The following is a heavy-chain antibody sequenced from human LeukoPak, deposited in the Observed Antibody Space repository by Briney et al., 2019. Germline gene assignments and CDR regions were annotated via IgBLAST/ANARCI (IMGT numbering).Heavy chain of an antibody. CDR3: SRESYGDFHFDF. CDR2: ISYDGSNK. J-gene: IGHJ4*02. Sequence: GGSLRLSCAASGFSFSHFAMHWVRQAPGKGLEWVAVISYDGSNKYSADSVKGRFTISRHNSKNTLYLQVESLRTEDTAVYYCSRESYGDFHFDFWGQGTLVTVSS. D-gene: IGHD4-17*01. CDR1: GFSFSHFA. V-gene: IGHV3-30-3*01.